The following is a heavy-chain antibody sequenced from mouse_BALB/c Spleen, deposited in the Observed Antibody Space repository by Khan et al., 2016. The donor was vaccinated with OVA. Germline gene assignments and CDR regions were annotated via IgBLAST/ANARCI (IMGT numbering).Heavy chain of an antibody. Sequence: EVQLQQSGPELMKPGASVKISCKASGYSFTSYNIYWVKESHGKSLEWIGYIDPFSGGTIYNQKFKGKATLTVDKSSSTAYIHLSILTSEDSAVYYCTRHGYVAWFTYWGQGTLVTVSA. D-gene: IGHD2-2*01. CDR3: TRHGYVAWFTY. J-gene: IGHJ3*01. CDR2: IDPFSGGT. CDR1: GYSFTSYN. V-gene: IGHV1S135*01.